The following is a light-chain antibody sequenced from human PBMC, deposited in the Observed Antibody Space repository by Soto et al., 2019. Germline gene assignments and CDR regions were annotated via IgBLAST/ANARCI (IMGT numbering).Light chain of an antibody. Sequence: DIQMTLSPSSVSASVGDRVTITCRASQAISNWLALYQQQPGKAHKLLIYDDSILESGTPFRFSCRRSGTQFTLTINGLQPDDFATYYCQQYDNDRPLTFGGGTKVDI. J-gene: IGKJ4*01. CDR3: QQYDNDRPLT. V-gene: IGKV1-5*01. CDR1: QAISNW. CDR2: DDS.